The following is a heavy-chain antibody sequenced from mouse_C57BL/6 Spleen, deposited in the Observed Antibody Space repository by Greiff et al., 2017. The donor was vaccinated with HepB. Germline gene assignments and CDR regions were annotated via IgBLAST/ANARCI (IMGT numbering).Heavy chain of an antibody. Sequence: EVKLVESGPELVKPGDSVKISCKASGYSFTGYFMNWVMQSHGKSLEWIGRINPYNGDTFYNQKFKGKATLTVDKSSSTAHMELRSLTSEDSAVYYCARNYDHYYAMDYWGQGTSVTVSS. V-gene: IGHV1-20*01. D-gene: IGHD2-4*01. CDR3: ARNYDHYYAMDY. CDR1: GYSFTGYF. J-gene: IGHJ4*01. CDR2: INPYNGDT.